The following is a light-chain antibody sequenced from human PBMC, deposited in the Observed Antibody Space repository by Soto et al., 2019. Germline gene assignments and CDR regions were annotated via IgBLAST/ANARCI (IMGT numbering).Light chain of an antibody. CDR1: SSDVGGYNY. CDR2: DVS. Sequence: QSVLTQPASVSGSPGQSLTIYCTGTSSDVGGYNYVSWYQQHPGKAPKLMIYDVSNRPSGVSNRFSGSKSGNTASLTISGLQAEDEADYYCSSYTSSSTVVFVGGTKLTVL. J-gene: IGLJ2*01. CDR3: SSYTSSSTVV. V-gene: IGLV2-14*01.